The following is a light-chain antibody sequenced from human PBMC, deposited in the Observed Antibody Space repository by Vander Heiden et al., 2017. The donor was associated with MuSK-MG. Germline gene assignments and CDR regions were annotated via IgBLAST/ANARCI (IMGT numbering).Light chain of an antibody. CDR2: DAS. V-gene: IGKV1-33*01. J-gene: IGKJ5*01. Sequence: DIQMTQSPSSLSASVGDRVTVTCQASQDIRKNLNWYQQKPGKAPKLLIYDASNLETGVPSRFSGSGSGTDFTFTISSLQPEDIATYYCQQDDNLPHTFGQGTRLEIK. CDR1: QDIRKN. CDR3: QQDDNLPHT.